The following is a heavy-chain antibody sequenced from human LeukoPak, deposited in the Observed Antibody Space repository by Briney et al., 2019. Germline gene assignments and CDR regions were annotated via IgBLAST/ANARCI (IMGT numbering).Heavy chain of an antibody. CDR3: ARNSGDIVVVPAAIPLCWFDP. V-gene: IGHV4-39*01. D-gene: IGHD2-2*01. Sequence: PSETLSLTCTVSGGSISSSSYYWGWIRQPPGKGLEWIGSIYYSGSTYYNPSLKSRVTISIDTSKNQFSLKLSSVTAADTAVYYCARNSGDIVVVPAAIPLCWFDPWGQGTLVTVSS. CDR2: IYYSGST. CDR1: GGSISSSSYY. J-gene: IGHJ5*02.